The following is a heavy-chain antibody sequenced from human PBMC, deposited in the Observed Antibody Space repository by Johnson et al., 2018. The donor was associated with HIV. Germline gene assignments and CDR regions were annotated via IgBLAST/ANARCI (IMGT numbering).Heavy chain of an antibody. CDR3: ARDCTGGVCLNDAFDI. CDR1: GFTVSGNY. Sequence: VQLVESGGGVVRPGGSLRLSCAASGFTVSGNYMSWVRQAPGKGLEWVSVIHNGGSTYYADSVKGRFTISRDNSKNTLYLQMNSLRAEDTAVYYCARDCTGGVCLNDAFDIWGQGTMVTVSS. CDR2: IHNGGST. D-gene: IGHD2-8*02. J-gene: IGHJ3*02. V-gene: IGHV3-66*02.